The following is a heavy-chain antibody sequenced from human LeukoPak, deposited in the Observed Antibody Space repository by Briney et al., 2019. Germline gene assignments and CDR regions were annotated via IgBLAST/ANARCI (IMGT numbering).Heavy chain of an antibody. D-gene: IGHD6-19*01. CDR3: ASDGHSTGSFDY. J-gene: IGHJ4*02. Sequence: AGGSLRLSCAASGFTFSSYWMNWVRQAPGKGLEWVANIKQDGSVIYYVDSAKGQFTISRDNAKNSLYLQMNTLRAEDTAVYYCASDGHSTGSFDYWGQGTLVTVSS. CDR1: GFTFSSYW. V-gene: IGHV3-7*05. CDR2: IKQDGSVI.